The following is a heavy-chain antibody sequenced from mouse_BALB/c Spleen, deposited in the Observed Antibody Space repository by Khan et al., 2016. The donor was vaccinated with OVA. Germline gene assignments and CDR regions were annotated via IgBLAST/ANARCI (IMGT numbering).Heavy chain of an antibody. Sequence: QMQLEESGPGLVAPSQSLSITCTVSGFSLTIYGVNWVRQPPGKGLEWLGVIWGAGSTNYHSALLSRLSISKDNSKSQVFLILSSLQTDDTATYYCAKFEYHGNFYAMDYWGQGTSVTVSS. CDR1: GFSLTIYG. CDR3: AKFEYHGNFYAMDY. CDR2: IWGAGST. D-gene: IGHD2-1*01. V-gene: IGHV2-3*01. J-gene: IGHJ4*01.